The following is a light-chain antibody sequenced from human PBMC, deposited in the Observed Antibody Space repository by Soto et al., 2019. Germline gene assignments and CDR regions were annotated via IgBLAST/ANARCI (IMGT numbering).Light chain of an antibody. CDR2: DVS. J-gene: IGLJ1*01. CDR1: SSDVGTHNF. V-gene: IGLV2-14*03. Sequence: QSALTQPASVSGSPGQSIAMSCTGTSSDVGTHNFVSWYQQHPGKAPKLIIYDVSNRPSGVSDRFFGSKSGNTASLTISGLQAEDEAGYYCSSFTTTNTYVFGTGTKLTVL. CDR3: SSFTTTNTYV.